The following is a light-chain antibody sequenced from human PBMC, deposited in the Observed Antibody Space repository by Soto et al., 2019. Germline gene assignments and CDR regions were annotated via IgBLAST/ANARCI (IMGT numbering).Light chain of an antibody. CDR1: QSVSSD. J-gene: IGKJ1*01. V-gene: IGKV3-11*01. Sequence: EIVMTQSPATLSVSPGERATLSCRASQSVSSDLAWYQQIPGQAPRLLIYGASTRATGIPARFSGSGSGTDFTLTISSLEPEDFAVYYCQQRSNWPRTFGQGTKVEIK. CDR2: GAS. CDR3: QQRSNWPRT.